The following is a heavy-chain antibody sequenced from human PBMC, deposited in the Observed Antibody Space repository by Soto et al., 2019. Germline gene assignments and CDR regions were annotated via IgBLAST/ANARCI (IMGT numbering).Heavy chain of an antibody. CDR2: MYAGGDT. D-gene: IGHD2-21*01. Sequence: GGSLRLSWGASGLSVSDNYMGWVRQAPGRGLEWVSVMYAGGDTHYADSVKGRFTISRDKSENTLYLQMNSLRDGDTGVYFCVSRIPSWVFDYWGLGTLVTVSS. CDR1: GLSVSDNY. V-gene: IGHV3-53*01. J-gene: IGHJ4*01. CDR3: VSRIPSWVFDY.